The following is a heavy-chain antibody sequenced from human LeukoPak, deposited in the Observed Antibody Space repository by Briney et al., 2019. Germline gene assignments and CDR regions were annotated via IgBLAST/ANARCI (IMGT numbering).Heavy chain of an antibody. D-gene: IGHD3-9*01. CDR1: GFAFSSYS. CDR3: ARVLDDFDWAGMDV. Sequence: GGSLRLSCAASGFAFSSYSMNWVRQAPGKGLEWVSSISSSSSYIYYADSVKGRFTISRDNAKNSLYLQMNSLRAEDTAVYYCARVLDDFDWAGMDVWGQGTTVTVSS. CDR2: ISSSSSYI. J-gene: IGHJ6*02. V-gene: IGHV3-21*01.